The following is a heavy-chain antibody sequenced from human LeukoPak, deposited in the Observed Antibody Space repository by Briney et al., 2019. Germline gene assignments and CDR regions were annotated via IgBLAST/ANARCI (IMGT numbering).Heavy chain of an antibody. Sequence: SETLSLSCAAYGGSFSGYYWSWIRQPPGKGLEFIGLINHSGSTNYNPSLKSRVTISVDTSKNQFSLKLSSVTAADTAVYYCARGLGYCSSTSCSSRFDPWGQGTLVTVSS. J-gene: IGHJ5*02. CDR3: ARGLGYCSSTSCSSRFDP. CDR1: GGSFSGYY. D-gene: IGHD2-2*01. CDR2: INHSGST. V-gene: IGHV4-34*01.